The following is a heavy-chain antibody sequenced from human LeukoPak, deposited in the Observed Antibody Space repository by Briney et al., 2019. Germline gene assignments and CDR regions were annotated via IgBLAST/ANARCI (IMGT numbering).Heavy chain of an antibody. Sequence: SETLSLTCTVSGGSISSYYWSWIRQPPGKGLEWIGYIYYSGSTNYNPSLKSRVTISVDTSKNQFSLKLSSVTAADTAVYYCAVLPQYDILTGYCDVDYWGQGTLVTVSS. J-gene: IGHJ4*02. D-gene: IGHD3-9*01. CDR1: GGSISSYY. V-gene: IGHV4-59*01. CDR2: IYYSGST. CDR3: AVLPQYDILTGYCDVDY.